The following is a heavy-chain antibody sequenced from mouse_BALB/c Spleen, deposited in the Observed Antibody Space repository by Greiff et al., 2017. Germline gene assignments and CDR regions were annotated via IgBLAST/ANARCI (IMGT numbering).Heavy chain of an antibody. CDR3: TSPDGNYGAWLAD. D-gene: IGHD2-1*01. Sequence: VQLHQSGAELVKPGASVQLSCKASGYTFTSYYLYWVKQRPGQGLEWIGEINPSNGGTNFNEKFKSKATLTVDKSSSTAYMQLSSLTSEDSAVYYCTSPDGNYGAWLADWGQGTLVTVSA. CDR1: GYTFTSYY. V-gene: IGHV1S81*02. CDR2: INPSNGGT. J-gene: IGHJ3*01.